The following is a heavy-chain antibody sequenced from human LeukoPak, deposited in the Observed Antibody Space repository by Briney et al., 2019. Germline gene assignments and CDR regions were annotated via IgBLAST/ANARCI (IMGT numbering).Heavy chain of an antibody. CDR2: IYYSGST. V-gene: IGHV4-31*03. CDR1: GGSISSGGYY. J-gene: IGHJ4*02. CDR3: ARGPRRERYLDY. Sequence: SETLSLTCTVSGGSISSGGYYWSWIRQHPGKGLEWIGYIYYSGSTYYNPSLKGRVTISVDTSKNQFSLKLSSVTAADTAVYYCARGPRRERYLDYWGQGTLVTVSS. D-gene: IGHD5-24*01.